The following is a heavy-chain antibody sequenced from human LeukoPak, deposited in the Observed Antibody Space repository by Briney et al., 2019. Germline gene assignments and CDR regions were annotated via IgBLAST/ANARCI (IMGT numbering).Heavy chain of an antibody. D-gene: IGHD5-24*01. J-gene: IGHJ4*02. V-gene: IGHV3-30*18. CDR2: ISYDGSSK. CDR1: GFTFSSYG. Sequence: GGSLRLSCAASGFTFSSYGMHWVRQAPGKGLEWVAVISYDGSSKYYADSVKGRFTISRDNSKNTLYLQMNSLRAEDTAVYYCAKGPKLGDGFHCDHWGQGTLVTVSS. CDR3: AKGPKLGDGFHCDH.